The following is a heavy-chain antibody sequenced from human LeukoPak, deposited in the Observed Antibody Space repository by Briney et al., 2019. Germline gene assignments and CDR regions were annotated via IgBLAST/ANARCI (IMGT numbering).Heavy chain of an antibody. D-gene: IGHD3-22*01. Sequence: GGSLRLSCAASGFTFSSYWMSWVRQAPGKGLEWVANIKQDGSEKYYADSVKGRFTISRDNAKNSLYLQMNSLRAEDTAVYYCAREASSSWYYYDSSGYYYFDYWGQGTLVTVSS. CDR3: AREASSSWYYYDSSGYYYFDY. CDR1: GFTFSSYW. J-gene: IGHJ4*02. V-gene: IGHV3-7*01. CDR2: IKQDGSEK.